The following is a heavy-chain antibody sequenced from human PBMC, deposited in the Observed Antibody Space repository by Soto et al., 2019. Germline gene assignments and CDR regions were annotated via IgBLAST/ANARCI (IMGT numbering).Heavy chain of an antibody. Sequence: QVQLQESGPGLVKPSETLSLTCTDSGGSISTYYWSWIRQPPGKGLEWIGFIYISGNTHYNPSLNSRLTMSRDTSKTQLSLNLSSVTAADTAVYYCAVLYSSSTFFTYWGQGTMVTVSS. V-gene: IGHV4-4*08. D-gene: IGHD6-6*01. CDR1: GGSISTYY. CDR3: AVLYSSSTFFTY. J-gene: IGHJ4*02. CDR2: IYISGNT.